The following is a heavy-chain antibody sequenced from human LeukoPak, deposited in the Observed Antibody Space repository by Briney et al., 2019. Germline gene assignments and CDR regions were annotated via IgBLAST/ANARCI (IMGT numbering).Heavy chain of an antibody. Sequence: GGSLRLSCAASGVTFSSYSMSWVRQAPGKGLEWVSYISSSSSTIYYADSVKGRFTISRDNAKNSLYLQMNSLRAEDTAVYYCARDHLTYYYDSSGYPRWGQGTLVTVSS. CDR2: ISSSSSTI. CDR1: GVTFSSYS. J-gene: IGHJ4*02. CDR3: ARDHLTYYYDSSGYPR. D-gene: IGHD3-22*01. V-gene: IGHV3-48*04.